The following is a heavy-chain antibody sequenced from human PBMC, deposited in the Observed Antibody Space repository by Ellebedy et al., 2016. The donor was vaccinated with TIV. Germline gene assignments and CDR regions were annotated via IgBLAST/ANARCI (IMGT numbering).Heavy chain of an antibody. J-gene: IGHJ5*02. D-gene: IGHD3-3*01. V-gene: IGHV1-3*01. CDR3: AREGGEIFGVVGDWFDP. CDR2: INAGNGNT. Sequence: ASVKVSXKASGGTFSSYAISWVRQAPGQGLEWMGWINAGNGNTKYSQKFQGRVTITRDTSASTAYMELSSLRSEDTAVYYCAREGGEIFGVVGDWFDPWGQGTLVTVSS. CDR1: GGTFSSYA.